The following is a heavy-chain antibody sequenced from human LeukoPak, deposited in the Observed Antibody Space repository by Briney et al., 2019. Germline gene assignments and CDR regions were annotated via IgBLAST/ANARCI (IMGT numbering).Heavy chain of an antibody. J-gene: IGHJ4*02. CDR3: ARDQRYCSSSSCPWEPFDY. Sequence: GGSLRLSCAASGFTFSSYWMSWVRQAPGKGLEWVANIKQDGSEKYYVDSVKGRFTISRDNAKNSLYLQMNSLRAEDAAVYYCARDQRYCSSSSCPWEPFDYWGQGTLGTVSS. CDR2: IKQDGSEK. CDR1: GFTFSSYW. D-gene: IGHD2-2*01. V-gene: IGHV3-7*05.